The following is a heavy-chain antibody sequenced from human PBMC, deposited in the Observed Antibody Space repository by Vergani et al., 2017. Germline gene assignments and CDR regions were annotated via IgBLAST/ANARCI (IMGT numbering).Heavy chain of an antibody. D-gene: IGHD1-20*01. CDR1: GYTFTGYY. V-gene: IGHV1-2*02. CDR3: ARVAYNWNDVGWFDP. Sequence: QVQLVQSGAEVKKPGASVKVSCKASGYTFTGYYMHWVRQAPGQGLEWMGWINPNSGGTNYAQKFQGRVTMTTDTSTSTAYMELRSLRSDDTAVYYCARVAYNWNDVGWFDPWGQGTLVTVSS. CDR2: INPNSGGT. J-gene: IGHJ5*02.